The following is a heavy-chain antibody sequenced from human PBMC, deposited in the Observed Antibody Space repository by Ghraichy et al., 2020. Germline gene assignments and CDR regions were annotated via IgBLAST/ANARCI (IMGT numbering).Heavy chain of an antibody. CDR1: GGSFSGYY. J-gene: IGHJ6*02. V-gene: IGHV4-34*01. CDR2: INHSGST. D-gene: IGHD3-3*01. Sequence: SETLSLTCAVYGGSFSGYYWSWIRQPPGKGLEWIGEINHSGSTNYNPSLKSRVTISVDTSKNQFSLKLSSVTAADTAVYYCARGILRITIFRGYGRGMDVWGQGTTVTVSS. CDR3: ARGILRITIFRGYGRGMDV.